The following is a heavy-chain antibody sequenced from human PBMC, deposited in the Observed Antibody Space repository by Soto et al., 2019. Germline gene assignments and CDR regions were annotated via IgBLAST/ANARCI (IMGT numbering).Heavy chain of an antibody. CDR2: ISYDGSNK. Sequence: PGGSLRLSCAASGFTFSSYAMHWVRQAPGKGLEWVAVISYDGSNKYYADSVKGRFTISRDNSKNTLYLQMNSLRAEDTAVYYCARGRGITMVRGVIIHYYGMDVWGQGTTVTVSS. CDR1: GFTFSSYA. J-gene: IGHJ6*02. V-gene: IGHV3-30-3*01. CDR3: ARGRGITMVRGVIIHYYGMDV. D-gene: IGHD3-10*01.